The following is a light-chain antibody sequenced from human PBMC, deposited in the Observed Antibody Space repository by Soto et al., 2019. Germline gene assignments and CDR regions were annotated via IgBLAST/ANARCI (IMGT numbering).Light chain of an antibody. CDR3: SSYAGGNNLVV. CDR1: SSDIGIYNY. CDR2: DVN. V-gene: IGLV2-11*01. Sequence: QSALTQSRSVSGSPGQSVTISCSGSSSDIGIYNYVSWYQHHPGKVPKVLICDVNKRPSGVPDRFSGSKSGNTASLTISGLQADDEADYYCSSYAGGNNLVVFGGGTKVTVL. J-gene: IGLJ2*01.